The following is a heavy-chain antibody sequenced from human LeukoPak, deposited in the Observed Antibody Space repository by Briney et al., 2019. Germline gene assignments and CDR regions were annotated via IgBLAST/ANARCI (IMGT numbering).Heavy chain of an antibody. CDR2: IYTSGST. Sequence: SETLSLTCTVSGGSISSGSYYWSWIRQPAGKGLEWIGRIYTSGSTNYNPSLKSRVTISVDTSKNQFSLKLSSVTAADTAVYYPARGEWSMDVWGNGTPVTVSP. J-gene: IGHJ6*04. CDR1: GGSISSGSYY. V-gene: IGHV4-61*02. D-gene: IGHD3-3*01. CDR3: ARGEWSMDV.